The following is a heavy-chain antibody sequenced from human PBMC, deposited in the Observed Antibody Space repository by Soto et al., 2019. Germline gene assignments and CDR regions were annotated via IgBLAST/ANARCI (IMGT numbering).Heavy chain of an antibody. V-gene: IGHV4-34*01. Sequence: ASHTRSLTCAVYGGSSSGYYWSWFRQLPGKGLEWIGEINHSGSTNYNPSLKSRVTISVDTSKNQFSLKLSSVTAADTAVYYCARGRYFGRGFTGRMAVWGQRTTVTVSS. D-gene: IGHD3-9*01. J-gene: IGHJ6*02. CDR2: INHSGST. CDR1: GGSSSGYY. CDR3: ARGRYFGRGFTGRMAV.